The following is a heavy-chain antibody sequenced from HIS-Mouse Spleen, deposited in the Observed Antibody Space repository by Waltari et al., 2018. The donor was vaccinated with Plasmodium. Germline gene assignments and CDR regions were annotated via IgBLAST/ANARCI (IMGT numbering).Heavy chain of an antibody. V-gene: IGHV1-24*01. CDR2: VGPEDGET. CDR3: ATVRPIVGATPYYVDY. D-gene: IGHD1-26*01. J-gene: IGHJ4*02. Sequence: QVQLVQSGAELKKPGASVKVSCKVSGYTLTELSMHWVRQAPGKGREWMGGVGPEDGETIYEQKFQGRVTMTEDTSTDTAYMELSSLRSEDTAVYYGATVRPIVGATPYYVDYWGQGTLVTVSS. CDR1: GYTLTELS.